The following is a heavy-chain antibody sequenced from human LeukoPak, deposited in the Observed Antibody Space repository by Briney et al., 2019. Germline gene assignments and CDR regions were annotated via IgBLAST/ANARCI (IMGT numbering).Heavy chain of an antibody. CDR1: GGSISSYY. CDR2: INHSGST. V-gene: IGHV4-34*01. Sequence: PSETLSLTCTVSGGSISSYYWSWIRQPPGKGLEWIGEINHSGSTNYNPSLKSRVTISVDTSKNQFSLKLSSVTAADTAVYYCARPWGSSGYYRNNWFDPWGQGTLVTVSS. CDR3: ARPWGSSGYYRNNWFDP. D-gene: IGHD3-22*01. J-gene: IGHJ5*02.